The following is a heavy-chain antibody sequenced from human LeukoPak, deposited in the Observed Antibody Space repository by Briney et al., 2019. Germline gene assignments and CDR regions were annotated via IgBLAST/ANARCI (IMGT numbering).Heavy chain of an antibody. D-gene: IGHD3-16*01. CDR3: ARVLGAYYFDY. J-gene: IGHJ4*02. CDR2: ISAYNGNT. CDR1: GYTFTSYG. V-gene: IGHV1-18*01. Sequence: ASVKDSCKASGYTFTSYGISWVRQAPGQGLEWMGWISAYNGNTNYAQKHQGRVTMTTDTSTSTAYMELRSLRSDDTAVYCCARVLGAYYFDYWGQGTLVTVSS.